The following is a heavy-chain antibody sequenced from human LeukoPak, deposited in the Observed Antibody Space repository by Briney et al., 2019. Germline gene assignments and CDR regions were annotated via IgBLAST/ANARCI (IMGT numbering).Heavy chain of an antibody. CDR3: ARGRGYYYGSGSFPGGSDP. CDR1: GGSFSGYY. V-gene: IGHV4-34*01. Sequence: SETLSLTCAVYGGSFSGYYWSWIRQPPGNGLEWIGEINHSGSTNYNPSLKSRVTISVDTSKNQFSLKLSSVTAADTAVYYCARGRGYYYGSGSFPGGSDPWGQGTLVTVSS. CDR2: INHSGST. J-gene: IGHJ5*02. D-gene: IGHD3-10*01.